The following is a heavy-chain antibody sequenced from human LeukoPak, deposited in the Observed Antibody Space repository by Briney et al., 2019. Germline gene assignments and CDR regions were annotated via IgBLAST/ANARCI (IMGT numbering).Heavy chain of an antibody. CDR2: ISSSSSYI. J-gene: IGHJ4*02. D-gene: IGHD6-13*01. Sequence: GGSLRLSCAASGFTFSSYSMNWVRQAPGQGLKWFSSISSSSSYIYYADSVKGRFTISRDNAKNSLYLQMNSLRGEDTAVYYCARDGPGIAAIQDYWGQGPLVTVS. V-gene: IGHV3-21*01. CDR1: GFTFSSYS. CDR3: ARDGPGIAAIQDY.